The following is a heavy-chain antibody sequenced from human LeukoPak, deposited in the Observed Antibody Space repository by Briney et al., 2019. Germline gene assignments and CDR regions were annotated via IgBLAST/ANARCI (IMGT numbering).Heavy chain of an antibody. CDR3: ARGWYYDYVWGSYPYYFDY. J-gene: IGHJ4*02. CDR1: GGSINSYY. V-gene: IGHV4-34*01. Sequence: SETLSLTCTVFGGSINSYYWSWIRQPPGKGLEWIGEINHSGSTNYNPSLKSRVTISVDTSKNQFSLKLSSVTAADTAVYYCARGWYYDYVWGSYPYYFDYWGQGTLVTVSS. CDR2: INHSGST. D-gene: IGHD3-16*02.